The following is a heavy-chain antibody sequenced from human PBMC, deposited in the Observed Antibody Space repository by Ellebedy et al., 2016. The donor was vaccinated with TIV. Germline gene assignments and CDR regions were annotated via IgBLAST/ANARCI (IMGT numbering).Heavy chain of an antibody. CDR2: TKQDGSER. Sequence: GGSLRLSXATSGFTFSSSSMNWVRQAPGKGLEWVAITKQDGSERRYGDSVKGRFTISRDNAKNSLYLELNSLRGEDTAVYYCARGDRWAFDYWGQGTMVTVSS. D-gene: IGHD6-13*01. V-gene: IGHV3-7*01. CDR1: GFTFSSSS. CDR3: ARGDRWAFDY. J-gene: IGHJ4*02.